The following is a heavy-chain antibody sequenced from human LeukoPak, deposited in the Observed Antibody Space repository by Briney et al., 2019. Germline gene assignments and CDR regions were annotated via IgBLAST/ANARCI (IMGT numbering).Heavy chain of an antibody. V-gene: IGHV4-59*10. D-gene: IGHD6-19*01. Sequence: PSETLSLTCAVYGGSFSGYYWSWIRQPAGKGLEWIGRIYTSGSTNYNPSLKSRVTMSVDTSKNQFSLKLSSVTAADTAVYYCARTDSSGWYPFDYWGQGTLVTVSS. CDR2: IYTSGST. CDR1: GGSFSGYY. J-gene: IGHJ4*02. CDR3: ARTDSSGWYPFDY.